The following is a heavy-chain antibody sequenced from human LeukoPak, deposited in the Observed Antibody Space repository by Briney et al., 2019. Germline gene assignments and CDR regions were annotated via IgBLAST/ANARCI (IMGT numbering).Heavy chain of an antibody. Sequence: GGSLRLPCAASGFSFSGYGMHWVRQVPGKGLEWVAFIRYDGITKFYIDSVKGRFAISRDNSKNTLSLQMNSLRTEDTAVYYCAALHTGTFVDYWGQGTLVTVSS. CDR1: GFSFSGYG. CDR2: IRYDGITK. J-gene: IGHJ4*02. D-gene: IGHD4-17*01. V-gene: IGHV3-30*02. CDR3: AALHTGTFVDY.